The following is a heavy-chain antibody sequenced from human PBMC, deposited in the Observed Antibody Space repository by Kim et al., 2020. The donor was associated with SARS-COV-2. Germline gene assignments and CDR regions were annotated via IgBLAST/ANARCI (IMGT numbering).Heavy chain of an antibody. CDR3: AKGFMDYYSYYGMDV. V-gene: IGHV3-23*01. J-gene: IGHJ6*02. Sequence: DALTGRFTTPRDHSKNTLYLEMNSLRAEDTAVYYCAKGFMDYYSYYGMDVWGQGTTVTVSS.